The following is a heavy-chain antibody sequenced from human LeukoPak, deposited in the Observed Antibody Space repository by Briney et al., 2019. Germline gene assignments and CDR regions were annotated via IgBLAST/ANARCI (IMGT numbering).Heavy chain of an antibody. V-gene: IGHV3-11*01. Sequence: PGGSLRLSCAASGFTFSDYYMSWIRQAPGKGLEWVSYISSSGSTIYYADSVRGRFTISRDNAKNSLYLQMNSLRAEDTAVYYCARGRGGGSLVSMTTVTTAGDYWGQGTLVTVSS. J-gene: IGHJ4*02. CDR3: ARGRGGGSLVSMTTVTTAGDY. CDR1: GFTFSDYY. CDR2: ISSSGSTI. D-gene: IGHD4-17*01.